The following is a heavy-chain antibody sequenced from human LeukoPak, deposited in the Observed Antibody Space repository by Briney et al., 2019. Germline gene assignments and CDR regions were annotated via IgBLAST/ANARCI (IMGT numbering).Heavy chain of an antibody. CDR1: GFTVSSNY. J-gene: IGHJ4*02. V-gene: IGHV3-53*01. D-gene: IGHD6-19*01. CDR2: IYSGGST. CDR3: AVPRVAGLSGGVDY. Sequence: GGSLRLSCAASGFTVSSNYMSWVRQAPGKGLEWVSVIYSGGSTYYADSVKGRFTISRDNSKNTLYLQMNSLRAEDTAVYYCAVPRVAGLSGGVDYWGQGTLVTVSS.